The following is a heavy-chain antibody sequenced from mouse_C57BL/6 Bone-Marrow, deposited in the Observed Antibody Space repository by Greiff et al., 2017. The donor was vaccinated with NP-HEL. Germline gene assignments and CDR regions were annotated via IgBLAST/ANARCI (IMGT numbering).Heavy chain of an antibody. V-gene: IGHV1-64*01. CDR3: ARTLLGNAMDY. J-gene: IGHJ4*01. CDR2: IHPNSGST. Sequence: QVQLKQPGAELVKPGASVKLSCKASGYTFTSYWMHWVKQRPGQGLEWIGMIHPNSGSTNYNEKFKSKATLTVDKSSSTAYMQLSSLTSEDSAVYYCARTLLGNAMDYWGQGTSVTVSS. D-gene: IGHD3-3*01. CDR1: GYTFTSYW.